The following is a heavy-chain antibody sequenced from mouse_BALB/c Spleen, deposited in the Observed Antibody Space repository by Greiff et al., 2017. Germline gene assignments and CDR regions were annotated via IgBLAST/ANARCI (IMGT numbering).Heavy chain of an antibody. V-gene: IGHV2-9*02. D-gene: IGHD2-1*01. CDR1: GFSLTSYG. J-gene: IGHJ4*01. Sequence: VKLVESGPGLVAPSQSLSITCTVSGFSLTSYGVHWVRQPPGKGLEWLGVIWAGGSTNYNSALMSRLSISKDNSKSQVFLKMNSLQTDDTAMYYCARDEGNYFYAMDYWGQGTSVTVSS. CDR3: ARDEGNYFYAMDY. CDR2: IWAGGST.